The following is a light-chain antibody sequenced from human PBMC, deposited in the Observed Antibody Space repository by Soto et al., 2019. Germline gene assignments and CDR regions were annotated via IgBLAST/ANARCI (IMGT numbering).Light chain of an antibody. CDR3: SSYAGSSNV. Sequence: QSVLTQPASVSGSPGQSLTISCTGTSIDIAPYNYVSWYQQHPGKAPKLIIYEVSNRPSGVSNRFSGSKSGNTASLTVSGLQAEDEADYYCSSYAGSSNVFGTGTKLTVL. J-gene: IGLJ1*01. CDR1: SIDIAPYNY. V-gene: IGLV2-14*03. CDR2: EVS.